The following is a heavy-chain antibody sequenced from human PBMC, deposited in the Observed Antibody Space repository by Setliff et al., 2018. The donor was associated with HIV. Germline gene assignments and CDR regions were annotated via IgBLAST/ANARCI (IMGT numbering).Heavy chain of an antibody. J-gene: IGHJ4*02. CDR1: GYTFTSYG. Sequence: ASVKVSCKASGYTFTSYGISWVRQAPGQGLEWMGWISAYNGNTNYAQKLQGRVTMTTDTSTSTAYMELRSLRSDDTAVYYCARGTYYYDSSGYLAADHFDYWGQGTLVTVSS. CDR2: ISAYNGNT. CDR3: ARGTYYYDSSGYLAADHFDY. D-gene: IGHD3-22*01. V-gene: IGHV1-18*01.